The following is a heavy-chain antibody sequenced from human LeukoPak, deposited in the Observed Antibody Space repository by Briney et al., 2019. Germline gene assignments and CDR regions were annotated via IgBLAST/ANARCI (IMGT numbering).Heavy chain of an antibody. CDR2: IKSKTDGGTT. D-gene: IGHD1-26*01. CDR1: GFTFSNAW. V-gene: IGHV3-15*01. J-gene: IGHJ4*02. CDR3: TTVPTKYSGSSD. Sequence: GGSLRLSCAASGFTFSNAWMSWVRQAPGKGLEWVGRIKSKTDGGTTDYAAPVKGRFTISKDDSKNTLYLQMNSLKTEDTAVFYCTTVPTKYSGSSDWGQGTLVTVSS.